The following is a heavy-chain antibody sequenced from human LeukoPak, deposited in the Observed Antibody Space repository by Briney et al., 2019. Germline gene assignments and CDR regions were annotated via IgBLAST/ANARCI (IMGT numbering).Heavy chain of an antibody. J-gene: IGHJ4*02. CDR3: ARDPGIVGATYFDY. CDR2: IYYSGST. CDR1: GGSISRYY. D-gene: IGHD1-26*01. V-gene: IGHV4-59*01. Sequence: SETLSLTCTVSGGSISRYYWSWIRQPPGKGLDGIGYIYYSGSTNYNPSLRSRVTISVDTSRNQFSLNLSSVTAADTALYYCARDPGIVGATYFDYWGQGILVTVSS.